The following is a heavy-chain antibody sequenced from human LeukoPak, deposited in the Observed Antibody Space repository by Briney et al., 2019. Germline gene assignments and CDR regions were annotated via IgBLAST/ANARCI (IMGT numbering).Heavy chain of an antibody. J-gene: IGHJ5*02. D-gene: IGHD1-26*01. V-gene: IGHV4-59*01. CDR1: GGSISNYY. CDR2: IYYSGST. CDR3: AREGPSSSGSYLNCFDP. Sequence: SETLSLTCTVSGGSISNYYWSWFRQPPGKGLEWIGYIYYSGSTKYNPSLKSRVTISVDTSKNQFSLRLSSVTAADTAVYYCAREGPSSSGSYLNCFDPWGQGTLVTVSS.